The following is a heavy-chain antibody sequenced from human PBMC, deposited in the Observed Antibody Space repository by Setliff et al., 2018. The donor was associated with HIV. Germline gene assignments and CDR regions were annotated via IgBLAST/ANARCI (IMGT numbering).Heavy chain of an antibody. CDR1: GDSIISSRNS. D-gene: IGHD1-26*01. V-gene: IGHV4-39*01. Sequence: SETLSLTCTVSGDSIISSRNSWGWIRQPPGKGLEWIGNIHSSGSTYYNPSLKSRVFISVDLSINQFPLKLHSVTAADTAVYYCASGEDSGTYGEPYDSWGQGALVTVS. CDR3: ASGEDSGTYGEPYDS. J-gene: IGHJ4*02. CDR2: IHSSGST.